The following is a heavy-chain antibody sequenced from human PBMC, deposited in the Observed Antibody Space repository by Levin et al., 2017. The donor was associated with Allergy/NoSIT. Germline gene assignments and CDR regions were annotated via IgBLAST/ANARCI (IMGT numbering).Heavy chain of an antibody. D-gene: IGHD5-18*01. CDR3: ARVAGDTATDY. V-gene: IGHV1-69*04. CDR1: ADSFISYA. J-gene: IGHJ4*02. Sequence: AGESLKISCKTSADSFISYAIIWVRQAPGQGLEWMGRIIPILGVTNYAQKFQDRFKFTADKSTYTVYLEMTSLGSEDTAIYFCARVAGDTATDYWGQGTLVTVSS. CDR2: IIPILGVT.